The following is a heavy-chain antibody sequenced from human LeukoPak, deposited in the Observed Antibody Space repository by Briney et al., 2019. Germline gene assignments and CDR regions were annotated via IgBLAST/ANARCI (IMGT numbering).Heavy chain of an antibody. V-gene: IGHV1-58*01. J-gene: IGHJ4*02. CDR3: AADVIYESD. CDR1: GFTFSNSA. D-gene: IGHD2/OR15-2a*01. CDR2: IVVGSGNT. Sequence: SVKVSCKTSGFTFSNSALQWVRQARGQRLEWIGWIVVGSGNTNYAQKFQERVTITRNMSTSTAYMELSSLRSEDTAIYYCAADVIYESDWGQGTLVTVSS.